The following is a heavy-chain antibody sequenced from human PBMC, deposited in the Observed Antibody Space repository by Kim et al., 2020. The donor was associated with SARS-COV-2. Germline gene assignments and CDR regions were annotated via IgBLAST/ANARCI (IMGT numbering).Heavy chain of an antibody. J-gene: IGHJ4*02. Sequence: YSRPSLKGRVTISVDTSKKQFSLKLSSVPAADPAVYYCARSVITMVRGVSWGQGTLVTVSS. D-gene: IGHD3-10*01. V-gene: IGHV4-39*01. CDR3: ARSVITMVRGVS.